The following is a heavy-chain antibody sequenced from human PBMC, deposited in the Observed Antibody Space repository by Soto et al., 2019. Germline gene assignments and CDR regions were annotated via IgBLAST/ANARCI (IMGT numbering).Heavy chain of an antibody. D-gene: IGHD3-3*01. Sequence: GGSLRLSCAASGFTFSSYGMHWVRQAPGKGLEWVAVISYDGSNKYYADSVKGRFTISRDNSKNTLYLQMNSLRAEDTAVYYCAKDIEVITIYPRPAYYYYGMDVWGQGTTVTVSS. CDR3: AKDIEVITIYPRPAYYYYGMDV. J-gene: IGHJ6*02. CDR2: ISYDGSNK. CDR1: GFTFSSYG. V-gene: IGHV3-30*18.